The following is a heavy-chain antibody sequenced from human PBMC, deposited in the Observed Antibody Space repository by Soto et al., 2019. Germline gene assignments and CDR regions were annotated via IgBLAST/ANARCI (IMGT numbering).Heavy chain of an antibody. V-gene: IGHV1-46*01. CDR1: GYTFTSYD. D-gene: IGHD3-22*01. J-gene: IGHJ3*02. Sequence: GASVKVSCKASGYTFTSYDINWVRQATGQGLEWMGIINPSGGSTSYAQKFQGRVTMTRDTSTSTVYMELSSLRSEDTAVYYCARDITMISGAFDIWGQGTMVTVSS. CDR3: ARDITMISGAFDI. CDR2: INPSGGST.